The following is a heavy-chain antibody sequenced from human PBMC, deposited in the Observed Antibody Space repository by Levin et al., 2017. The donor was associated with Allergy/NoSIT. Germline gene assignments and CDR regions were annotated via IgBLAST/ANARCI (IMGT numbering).Heavy chain of an antibody. Sequence: AASVKVSCKASGYTFTSYTISWVRQAPGQGLEWMGWISAYNVDTNYAQKLQGRVTMTTDTSTSTAYIELRSLRSDDTAVYFCARTTSGWNKRAFDYWGQGTLVTVSS. CDR2: ISAYNVDT. J-gene: IGHJ4*02. CDR1: GYTFTSYT. CDR3: ARTTSGWNKRAFDY. D-gene: IGHD6-19*01. V-gene: IGHV1-18*01.